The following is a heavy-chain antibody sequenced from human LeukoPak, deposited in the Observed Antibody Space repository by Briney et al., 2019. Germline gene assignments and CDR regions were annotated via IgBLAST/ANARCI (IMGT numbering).Heavy chain of an antibody. V-gene: IGHV1-8*02. Sequence: GASVKVFCKTSGYTFRDYYIHWIRQAPGQGREWVVWITPHSGNTGYARKFQGRVTMTSNTSISTAYMELSSLRSEDTAVYYCARGPSCSGGSCYSDYWGQGTLVTVSS. CDR1: GYTFRDYY. CDR2: ITPHSGNT. J-gene: IGHJ4*02. D-gene: IGHD2-15*01. CDR3: ARGPSCSGGSCYSDY.